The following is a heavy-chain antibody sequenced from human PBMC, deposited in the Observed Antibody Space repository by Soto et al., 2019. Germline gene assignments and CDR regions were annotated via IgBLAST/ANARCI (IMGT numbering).Heavy chain of an antibody. Sequence: QVQLQQWGAGLLKPSETLSLNCAVTGGSLSGYYWSWIRQPPGKGLEWIGEVKDGGHTNYSPSLRGGVTISADPSNNQFSLRLNSVTAADTGVYYCARGQEGVVATHWDQGSLVTVSS. CDR3: ARGQEGVVATH. V-gene: IGHV4-34*01. J-gene: IGHJ4*02. D-gene: IGHD5-12*01. CDR1: GGSLSGYY. CDR2: VKDGGHT.